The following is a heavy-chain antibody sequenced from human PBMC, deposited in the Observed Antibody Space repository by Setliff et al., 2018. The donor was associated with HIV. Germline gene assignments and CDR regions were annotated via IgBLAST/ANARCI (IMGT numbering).Heavy chain of an antibody. CDR2: IYTSGST. V-gene: IGHV4-61*02. CDR3: ARTVEVATILRRRNWFDP. D-gene: IGHD5-12*01. J-gene: IGHJ5*02. CDR1: GGSISSGNYY. Sequence: PSETLSLTCTVSGGSISSGNYYWSWIRQAAGKGLELIGRIYTSGSTKYNPSFKSRVTISLDTSKNQFSLKLNSVTAADTAVYYCARTVEVATILRRRNWFDPWAREPWSPSPQ.